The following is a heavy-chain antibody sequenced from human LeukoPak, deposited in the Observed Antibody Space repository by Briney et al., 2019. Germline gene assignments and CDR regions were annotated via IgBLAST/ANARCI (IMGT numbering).Heavy chain of an antibody. J-gene: IGHJ4*02. CDR1: GGSISSYY. CDR3: ARRGVEYSSSWTFDY. V-gene: IGHV4-59*08. D-gene: IGHD6-13*01. CDR2: IYYSGST. Sequence: SETLSLTCTVSGGSISSYYWSWIRQPPGKGLEWIGYIYYSGSTNYNPSLKSQVTISVDTSKNQFSLKLSSVTAADTAVYYCARRGVEYSSSWTFDYWGQGTPVTVSS.